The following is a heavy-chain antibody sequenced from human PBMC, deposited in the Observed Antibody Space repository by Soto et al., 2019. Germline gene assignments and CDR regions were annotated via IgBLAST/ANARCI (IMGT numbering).Heavy chain of an antibody. Sequence: GGSLRLSCAASGFTFSSYDMHWVRQATGKGLEWVSAIGTAGDTYYPGSVKGRFTISRENAKNALYLQMNSLRAEDTAVYYCARGPYYDFWSGYEDQGFDYWGQGTLVTVSS. CDR1: GFTFSSYD. CDR3: ARGPYYDFWSGYEDQGFDY. V-gene: IGHV3-13*01. CDR2: IGTAGDT. J-gene: IGHJ4*02. D-gene: IGHD3-3*01.